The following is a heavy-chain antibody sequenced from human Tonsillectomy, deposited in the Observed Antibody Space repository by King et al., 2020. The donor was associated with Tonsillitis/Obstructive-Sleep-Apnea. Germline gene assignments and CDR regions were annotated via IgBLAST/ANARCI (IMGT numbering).Heavy chain of an antibody. Sequence: QLQESGPGLVKPSETLSLTCTVSGGPISSYYWSWIRQPPGKGLEWIGYIYYSGSTNYNPSLKSRVTISVDTSKNQFSLKLSYVTAADTAVYYCERDIRYGLDYWGQGTLVTVSS. CDR3: ERDIRYGLDY. D-gene: IGHD5-18*01. CDR1: GGPISSYY. CDR2: IYYSGST. J-gene: IGHJ4*02. V-gene: IGHV4-59*01.